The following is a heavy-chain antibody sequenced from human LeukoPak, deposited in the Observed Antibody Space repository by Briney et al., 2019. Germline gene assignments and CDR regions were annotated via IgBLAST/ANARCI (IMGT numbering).Heavy chain of an antibody. V-gene: IGHV1-8*02. CDR1: GYRLTSYD. Sequence: GASVKVSCKAAGYRLTSYDINWLRQATGQGREWIGWMNPNSGEADYTQKFKGRVKLTRDTSTKTAYLEVNSLGSEDTDVYYCASSNFGGNVHFDYWVQGTLVSVCS. D-gene: IGHD4-23*01. J-gene: IGHJ4*02. CDR2: MNPNSGEA. CDR3: ASSNFGGNVHFDY.